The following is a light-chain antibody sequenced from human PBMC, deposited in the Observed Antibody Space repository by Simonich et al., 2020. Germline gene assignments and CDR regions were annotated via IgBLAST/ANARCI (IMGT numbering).Light chain of an antibody. CDR1: SSNIGSNT. CDR2: RNN. CDR3: AAWDDSLNGPV. V-gene: IGLV1-44*01. Sequence: QSVLTQPPSASGTPGQRVTISCSGSSSNIGSNTVNWYQQLPGTAPKLPIYRNNQRPSGVPDRFSGSKSGTSASLAISGLQSEDEADYYCAAWDDSLNGPVFGGGTKLTVL. J-gene: IGLJ3*02.